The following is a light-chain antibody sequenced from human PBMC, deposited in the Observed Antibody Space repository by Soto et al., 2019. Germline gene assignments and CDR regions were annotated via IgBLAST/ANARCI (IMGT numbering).Light chain of an antibody. CDR3: QQYYIYPPA. J-gene: IGKJ3*01. CDR1: QNVRIY. CDR2: QTS. Sequence: DIQMTQSPSTLSASVGDRVTITCRASQNVRIYLAWYQQKSGKAPKLLIYQTSNLQSGVPSRFSGSGSETEFTLAISSLQPEDFATYYCQQYYIYPPAFGLGTKVEIK. V-gene: IGKV1-5*03.